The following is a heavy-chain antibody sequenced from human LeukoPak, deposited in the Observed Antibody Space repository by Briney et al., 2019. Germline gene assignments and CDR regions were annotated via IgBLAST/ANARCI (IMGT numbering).Heavy chain of an antibody. CDR1: GFTFSSYA. J-gene: IGHJ4*02. CDR2: MSADGGST. D-gene: IGHD2-2*01. CDR3: AKAGGYCTSTSCYLFD. V-gene: IGHV3-23*01. Sequence: GGSLRLSCAASGFTFSSYAMSGVRQAPGKGLEWVSAMSADGGSTYYADSVKGRFSISRDNSKNTLYLQMNSLRAGDTAIYYCAKAGGYCTSTSCYLFDWGQGTLVTVSS.